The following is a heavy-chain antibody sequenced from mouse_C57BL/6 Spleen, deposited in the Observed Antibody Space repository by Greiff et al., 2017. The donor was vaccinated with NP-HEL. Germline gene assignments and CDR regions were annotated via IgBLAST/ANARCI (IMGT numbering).Heavy chain of an antibody. D-gene: IGHD2-4*01. Sequence: QVQLQQSGAELAKPGASVKLSCKASGYTFTSYWMHWVKQRPGQGLEWIGYINPSSGYTKYNQKFKDKATLTADKSSSTAYMQLSSLTYEDSAVYYCASPPTYDSPWFAYWGQGTLVTVSA. CDR1: GYTFTSYW. CDR2: INPSSGYT. J-gene: IGHJ3*01. V-gene: IGHV1-7*01. CDR3: ASPPTYDSPWFAY.